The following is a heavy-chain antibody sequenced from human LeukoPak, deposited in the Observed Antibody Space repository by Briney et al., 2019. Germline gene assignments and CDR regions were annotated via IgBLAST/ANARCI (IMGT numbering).Heavy chain of an antibody. D-gene: IGHD1-7*01. CDR3: AKDLAGTTSFDY. CDR1: GCTFSSNA. Sequence: GGSMILSCGASGCTFSSNAMYWVRQAPGKGLGWVSGISDSGRSRYYADSVKGRFTISRDKSKNMLYLQMNSLRAEDTAVYYCAKDLAGTTSFDYWGQGTLVTVSS. V-gene: IGHV3-23*01. CDR2: ISDSGRSR. J-gene: IGHJ4*02.